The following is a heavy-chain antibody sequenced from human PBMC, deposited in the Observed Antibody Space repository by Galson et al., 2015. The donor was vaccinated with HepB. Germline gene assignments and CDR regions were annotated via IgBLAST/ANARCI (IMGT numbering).Heavy chain of an antibody. D-gene: IGHD6-13*01. CDR2: IKQDGSEK. V-gene: IGHV3-7*03. CDR1: GFTFSSYW. CDR3: AKVRTSSWYFFNY. J-gene: IGHJ4*02. Sequence: SLRLSCAASGFTFSSYWMSWVRQAPGKGLEWVANIKQDGSEKYYVDSVKGRFTISRDNSDNTLYLQMNSLRAEDTAVCYCAKVRTSSWYFFNYWGQGTLVTVSS.